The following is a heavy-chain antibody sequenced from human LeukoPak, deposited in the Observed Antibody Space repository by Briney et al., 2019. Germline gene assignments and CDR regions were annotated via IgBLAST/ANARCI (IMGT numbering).Heavy chain of an antibody. V-gene: IGHV3-7*01. D-gene: IGHD6-13*01. CDR2: IKQDGSEK. Sequence: GGSLRLSCAASGFTFSSYNINWVRQAPGKGLEWVANIKQDGSEKYYVDSVKGRFTISRDNAKNSLYLQMNSLRAEDTAVYYCARGNLIAAAGTSYFDYWGQGTLVTVSS. J-gene: IGHJ4*02. CDR1: GFTFSSYN. CDR3: ARGNLIAAAGTSYFDY.